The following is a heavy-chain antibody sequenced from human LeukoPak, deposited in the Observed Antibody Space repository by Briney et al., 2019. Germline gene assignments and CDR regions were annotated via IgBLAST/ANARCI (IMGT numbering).Heavy chain of an antibody. Sequence: GRSLRLSCAASGFTFSSYGMHWVRQAPGKGLEWVALIVYDGRNKYDESSKHYADSVKGRFTISRDNSKNSLYLQMNSLRAEDTAVYHCARGDGYCSSTSCYAGPSYGLDVWGQGTTVTVSS. J-gene: IGHJ6*02. CDR3: ARGDGYCSSTSCYAGPSYGLDV. D-gene: IGHD2-2*03. CDR2: IVYDGRNK. CDR1: GFTFSSYG. V-gene: IGHV3-30*03.